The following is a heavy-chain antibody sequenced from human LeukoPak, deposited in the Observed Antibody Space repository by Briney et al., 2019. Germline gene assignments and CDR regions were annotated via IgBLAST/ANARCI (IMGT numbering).Heavy chain of an antibody. V-gene: IGHV1-69*06. Sequence: SVKVSCKASGGTFSSYAISWVRQAPGQGLEWMGGIIPIFGTANYAQKFQGRVTITADKSTSTAYMELSSLRPEDTAVYYCARYCSSTSCYFFDPWGQGTLVTVSS. CDR3: ARYCSSTSCYFFDP. CDR2: IIPIFGTA. J-gene: IGHJ5*02. D-gene: IGHD2-2*01. CDR1: GGTFSSYA.